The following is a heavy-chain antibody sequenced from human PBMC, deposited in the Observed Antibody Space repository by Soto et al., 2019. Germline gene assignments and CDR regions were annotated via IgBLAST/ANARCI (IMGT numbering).Heavy chain of an antibody. D-gene: IGHD3-3*01. CDR1: GFTLYSYA. V-gene: IGHV3-23*01. CDR2: ISGSGGST. Sequence: GGAPRHSRGPPGFTLYSYAISWVPQAPGEGLEWVSAISGSGGSTYYADSVKGRFTISRDNSKNTLYLQMNSLRAEDTAVYYCAKGVVIIVVVDYYGMDVWGQGTTVTVSS. CDR3: AKGVVIIVVVDYYGMDV. J-gene: IGHJ6*02.